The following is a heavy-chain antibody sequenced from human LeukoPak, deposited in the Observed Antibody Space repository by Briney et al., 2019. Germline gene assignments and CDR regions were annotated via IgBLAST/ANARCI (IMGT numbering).Heavy chain of an antibody. Sequence: GGSLRLSCAASGFIFSSYEMNWVRQAPGKGLEWVSYISSSGRTIYYADSVKGRFTISRDNSKNTLYLQMNSLRAEDTAIYYCAADGDYNAWGQGALVTVSS. V-gene: IGHV3-48*03. CDR3: AADGDYNA. J-gene: IGHJ5*02. D-gene: IGHD4-17*01. CDR2: ISSSGRTI. CDR1: GFIFSSYE.